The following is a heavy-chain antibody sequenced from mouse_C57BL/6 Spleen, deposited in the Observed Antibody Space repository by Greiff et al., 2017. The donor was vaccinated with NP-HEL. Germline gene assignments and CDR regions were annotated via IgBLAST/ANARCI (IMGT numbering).Heavy chain of an antibody. V-gene: IGHV1-52*01. CDR1: GYTFTSYW. CDR3: ARGANLWFAY. D-gene: IGHD3-1*01. J-gene: IGHJ3*01. CDR2: IDPSDSET. Sequence: QVQLQQPGAELVRPGTSVKLSCKASGYTFTSYWMHWVKQRPGQGLEWIGNIDPSDSETHYNQKFKDKATLTVDKSSSTAYMQLSSLTSEDSAVYYCARGANLWFAYWGQGTLVTVSA.